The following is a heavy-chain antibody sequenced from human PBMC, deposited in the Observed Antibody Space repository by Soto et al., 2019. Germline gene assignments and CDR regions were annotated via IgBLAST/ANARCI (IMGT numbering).Heavy chain of an antibody. CDR3: ARLLAVAGLEIDY. CDR2: ISGSGGST. D-gene: IGHD6-19*01. CDR1: GFTFSSYA. J-gene: IGHJ4*02. Sequence: EVQLLESGGGLVQPGGSLRLSCAASGFTFSSYAMSWVRQAPGKGLEWVLAISGSGGSTYYADSVKGRFTISRDNSKNTLYLQMNSLRAEDTAVYYCARLLAVAGLEIDYWGQGTLVTVSS. V-gene: IGHV3-23*01.